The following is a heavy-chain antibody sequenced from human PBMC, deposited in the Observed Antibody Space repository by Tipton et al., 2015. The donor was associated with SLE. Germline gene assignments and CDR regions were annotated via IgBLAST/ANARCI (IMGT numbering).Heavy chain of an antibody. CDR2: IYTSGST. Sequence: TLSLTCTVSGGSISSGSYYWSCIRQPAGKGLEWSGRIYTSGSTNYNPSLKSRVTISVDTSKNQFSLKLSSVTAADTAVYYCARDLGITGTTPRGMDVWGQGTTVTVP. J-gene: IGHJ6*02. D-gene: IGHD1-20*01. CDR3: ARDLGITGTTPRGMDV. V-gene: IGHV4-61*02. CDR1: GGSISSGSYY.